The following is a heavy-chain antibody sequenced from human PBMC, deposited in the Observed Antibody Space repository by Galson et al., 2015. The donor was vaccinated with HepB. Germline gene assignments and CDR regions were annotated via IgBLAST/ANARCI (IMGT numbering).Heavy chain of an antibody. Sequence: SVKVSCKASGYTFTSYYMHWVRQAPGQGLEWMGIINPSGGSTSYAQKFQGRVTMTRDTSTSTVYMELSSLRSEDTAVYYCARGRAGLLRGYGMDVWGQGTTVTVSS. J-gene: IGHJ6*02. CDR1: GYTFTSYY. V-gene: IGHV1-46*01. CDR2: INPSGGST. CDR3: ARGRAGLLRGYGMDV. D-gene: IGHD3/OR15-3a*01.